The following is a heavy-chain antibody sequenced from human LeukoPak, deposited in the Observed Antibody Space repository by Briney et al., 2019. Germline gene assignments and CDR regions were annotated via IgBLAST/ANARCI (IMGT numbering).Heavy chain of an antibody. J-gene: IGHJ4*02. V-gene: IGHV3-23*01. D-gene: IGHD4-11*01. CDR2: ISGSSGNI. CDR3: AKVGDSLTTMDY. CDR1: GFTFSSYS. Sequence: GGSLRLSCTASGFTFSSYSMTWVRQAPGKGLEWVSGISGSSGNIYCAGSVKGRFTISRDDSKNTLYLQMNSLRAEDTALYYCAKVGDSLTTMDYWGQGTLVTVSS.